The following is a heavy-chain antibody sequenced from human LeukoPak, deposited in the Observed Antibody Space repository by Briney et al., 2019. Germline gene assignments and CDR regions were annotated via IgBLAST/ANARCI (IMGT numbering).Heavy chain of an antibody. CDR2: IYYSGST. Sequence: KASETLSLTCTVSGGSISSYYWSWIRQPPGKGLEWIGYIYYSGSTNYNPSLKSRVTISVDTSKNQFSLKLSSVTAADTAVYYCARTTHSSSWYRGAFDIWGQGTMVTVSS. D-gene: IGHD6-13*01. J-gene: IGHJ3*02. CDR1: GGSISSYY. CDR3: ARTTHSSSWYRGAFDI. V-gene: IGHV4-59*01.